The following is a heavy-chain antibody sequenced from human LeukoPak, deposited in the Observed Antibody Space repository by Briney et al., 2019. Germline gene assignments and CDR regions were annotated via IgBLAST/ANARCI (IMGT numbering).Heavy chain of an antibody. CDR3: ARTGSTVTMLYPFDH. J-gene: IGHJ4*02. CDR2: IYYSGST. CDR1: GASISSYY. D-gene: IGHD4-17*01. Sequence: SETLSLTCTVSGASISSYYWSWIRQPPGKGLEWIGYIYYSGSTNYNPALKSRVTISVDTSKNQFSLKLSSVTAADTAVYYCARTGSTVTMLYPFDHWGQGTLVTVSS. V-gene: IGHV4-59*01.